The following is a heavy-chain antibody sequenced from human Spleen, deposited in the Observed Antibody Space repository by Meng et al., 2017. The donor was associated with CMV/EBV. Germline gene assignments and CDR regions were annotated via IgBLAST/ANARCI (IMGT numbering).Heavy chain of an antibody. D-gene: IGHD2-2*02. J-gene: IGHJ4*02. CDR1: GFTFSTFW. CDR3: ARGTYGYQMIYGPDY. Sequence: GESLKISCAASGFTFSTFWMHWVRQAPGKGLVWVSRTNGDGSSTTYADSVEGRFTISRDNAKNTLYLQMNGLRAEDTAVYYCARGTYGYQMIYGPDYWGQGTLVTVS. CDR2: TNGDGSST. V-gene: IGHV3-74*01.